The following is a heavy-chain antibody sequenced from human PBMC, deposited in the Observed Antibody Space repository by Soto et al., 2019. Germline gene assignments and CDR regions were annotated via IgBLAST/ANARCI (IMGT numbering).Heavy chain of an antibody. D-gene: IGHD2-2*01. CDR2: ISTSSTYR. CDR1: GFTFSSYT. CDR3: ARDGSGAAANPYFDY. V-gene: IGHV3-21*04. Sequence: PGGSLRLSCAASGFTFSSYTMHWVRQAPGKGLEWVSSISTSSTYRYIADSVTGRFTISRDNAQNSLYLQMTSLRAEDTAVYYRARDGSGAAANPYFDYWGQGTLVTVSS. J-gene: IGHJ4*02.